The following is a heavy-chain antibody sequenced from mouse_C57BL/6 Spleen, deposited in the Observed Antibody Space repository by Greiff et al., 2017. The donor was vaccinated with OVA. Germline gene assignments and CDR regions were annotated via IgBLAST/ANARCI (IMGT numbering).Heavy chain of an antibody. CDR3: ARGKTGQAYVFAY. CDR2: INPNNGGT. CDR1: GYTFTDYN. Sequence: VQLKESGPELVKPGASVKMSCKASGYTFTDYNMHWVKQSHGKSLEWIGYINPNNGGTSYNQKFKGKATLTVNKSSSTAYMELRSLTSEDSAVDYCARGKTGQAYVFAYWGQGTLVTVSA. J-gene: IGHJ3*01. V-gene: IGHV1-22*01. D-gene: IGHD3-2*02.